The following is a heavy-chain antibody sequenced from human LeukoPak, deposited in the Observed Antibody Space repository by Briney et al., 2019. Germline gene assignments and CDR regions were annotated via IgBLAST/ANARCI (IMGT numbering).Heavy chain of an antibody. D-gene: IGHD4-17*01. CDR3: ARDGEGRYGDPYFDY. Sequence: SETLSLTCTVSGGSISSYYWSWIRQPPGKGLERIGYIYCSGSTNYNPSLKSRVTISVDTSKNQFSLKLSSVTAADTAVYYCARDGEGRYGDPYFDYWGQGTLVTVSS. V-gene: IGHV4-59*01. CDR1: GGSISSYY. J-gene: IGHJ4*02. CDR2: IYCSGST.